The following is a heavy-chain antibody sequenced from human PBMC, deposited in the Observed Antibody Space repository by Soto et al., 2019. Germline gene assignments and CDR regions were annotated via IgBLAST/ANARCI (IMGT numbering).Heavy chain of an antibody. Sequence: GRSLRLSCAASGFTFSSYGMHWVRQAPGKGLEWVAVISYDGSNKYYADSVKGRFTISRDNSKNTLYLQMNSLRAEDTAVYYCAKGVELRWQGGELDYWGQGTLVTVSS. D-gene: IGHD4-17*01. CDR3: AKGVELRWQGGELDY. V-gene: IGHV3-30*18. CDR1: GFTFSSYG. CDR2: ISYDGSNK. J-gene: IGHJ4*02.